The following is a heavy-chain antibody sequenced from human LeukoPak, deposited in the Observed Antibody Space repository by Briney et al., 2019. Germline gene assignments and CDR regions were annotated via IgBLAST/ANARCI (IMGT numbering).Heavy chain of an antibody. CDR1: GFSFSDYL. Sequence: PGGSLRLSCAASGFSFSDYLMHWVRQAPGERPVWVSRASNDGTIIDYADFVKGRFTMSRDNAQNTVSLQMNSLRVEDGAIYYCAREMIRGGHPLRYFDSRGHGALVTVSS. CDR2: ASNDGTII. D-gene: IGHD3-22*01. J-gene: IGHJ5*01. CDR3: AREMIRGGHPLRYFDS. V-gene: IGHV3-74*01.